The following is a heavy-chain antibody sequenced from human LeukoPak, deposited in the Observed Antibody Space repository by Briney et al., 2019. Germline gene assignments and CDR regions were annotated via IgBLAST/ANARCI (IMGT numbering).Heavy chain of an antibody. Sequence: ASVKVSCKASGYTFTSYDINWVRQATGQGLEWMGWMNPNSGNTGFAQKFQGRVTMTRNTSISTAYMELSSLRSEDTAVYYCVRESVGGYFDWLSGDLDYWGQGTLVTVSS. D-gene: IGHD3-9*01. V-gene: IGHV1-8*01. CDR1: GYTFTSYD. CDR3: VRESVGGYFDWLSGDLDY. J-gene: IGHJ4*02. CDR2: MNPNSGNT.